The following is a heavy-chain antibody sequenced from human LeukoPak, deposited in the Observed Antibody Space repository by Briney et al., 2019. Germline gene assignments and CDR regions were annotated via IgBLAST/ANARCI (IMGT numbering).Heavy chain of an antibody. D-gene: IGHD3-10*01. Sequence: SETLSLTCTVSGGSISSSSYYWGWIRQPPGKGLEWIGSIYYSGSTYYNPSLKSRVTISVDTSKNQFSLKLSSVTAADTAVYYCARGTPYYYGSGNPSYYYYMDVWGKGTTVTVSS. J-gene: IGHJ6*03. CDR1: GGSISSSSYY. CDR2: IYYSGST. CDR3: ARGTPYYYGSGNPSYYYYMDV. V-gene: IGHV4-39*07.